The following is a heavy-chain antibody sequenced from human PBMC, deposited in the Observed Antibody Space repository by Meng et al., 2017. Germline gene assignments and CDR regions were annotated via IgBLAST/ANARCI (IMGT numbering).Heavy chain of an antibody. CDR3: ATGAAAADH. CDR2: IERKSDGGTI. Sequence: VVLVESGGGLVKPGGSLRLSCVASGLRFTDAWMSWVRQAPGKGLEWVGRIERKSDGGTIYYAAPVKGRFTISRDDSKNTLYLQMDSLINEDTAVYFCATGAAAADHWGQGTLVTVSS. V-gene: IGHV3-15*04. J-gene: IGHJ4*02. D-gene: IGHD6-13*01. CDR1: GLRFTDAW.